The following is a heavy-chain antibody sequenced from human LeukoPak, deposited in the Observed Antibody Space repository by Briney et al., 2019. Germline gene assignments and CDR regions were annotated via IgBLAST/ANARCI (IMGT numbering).Heavy chain of an antibody. CDR2: IWYDGSKK. D-gene: IGHD3-10*01. J-gene: IGHJ6*02. CDR1: GFIFSTFG. V-gene: IGHV3-33*01. Sequence: GGSLRLSCAASGFIFSTFGMHWVRQAPGKGLEWVALIWYDGSKKYYADSVKGRFTISRDNSKNTLYLQMNSVRAEDTAVYYCARGGYGSGNYHTAYGMDVWGQGTTVTVSS. CDR3: ARGGYGSGNYHTAYGMDV.